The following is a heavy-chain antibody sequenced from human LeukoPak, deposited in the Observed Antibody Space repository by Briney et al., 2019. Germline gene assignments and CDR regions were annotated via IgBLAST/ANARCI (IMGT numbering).Heavy chain of an antibody. J-gene: IGHJ5*02. CDR2: IYYSGST. D-gene: IGHD4-17*01. CDR3: ARDTGTTGEVKFDP. CDR1: GGSISSYY. Sequence: SETLSLTCTVSGGSISSYYWSWIRQPPGKGLEWIGYIYYSGSTNYNPSLKSRVTISVDTSKNQFSLKLSSVTAADTAVYYCARDTGTTGEVKFDPWGQGTLVTVSS. V-gene: IGHV4-59*01.